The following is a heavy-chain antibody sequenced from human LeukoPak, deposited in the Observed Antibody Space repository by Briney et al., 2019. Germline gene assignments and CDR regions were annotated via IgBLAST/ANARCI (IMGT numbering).Heavy chain of an antibody. V-gene: IGHV5-51*01. CDR3: ARRSGFGGSGYYFDY. J-gene: IGHJ4*02. CDR1: GYSFTNYW. CDR2: IYPGDSDT. D-gene: IGHD3-22*01. Sequence: GESLKISCEGSGYSFTNYWIGWVRQMPGKGLEWVAIIYPGDSDTKYRPSFQAQVTISVDKSITTALVQWSSLQAPDTAMYYCARRSGFGGSGYYFDYWGQGTLVTVSS.